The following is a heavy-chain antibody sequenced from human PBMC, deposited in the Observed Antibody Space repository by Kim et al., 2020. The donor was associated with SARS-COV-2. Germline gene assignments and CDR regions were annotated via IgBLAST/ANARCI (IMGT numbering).Heavy chain of an antibody. CDR3: ARRKRAAAGTVSWFDP. D-gene: IGHD6-13*01. Sequence: SVKGRFTISRDNAKNSLYLQMNSLRAEDTAVYYCARRKRAAAGTVSWFDPWGQGTLVTVSS. V-gene: IGHV3-11*06. J-gene: IGHJ5*02.